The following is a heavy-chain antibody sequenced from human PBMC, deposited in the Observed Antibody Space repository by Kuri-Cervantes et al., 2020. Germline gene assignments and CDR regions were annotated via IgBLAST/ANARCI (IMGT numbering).Heavy chain of an antibody. CDR1: GFTFSSYG. CDR2: ISYDGSNK. V-gene: IGHV3-30*03. D-gene: IGHD6-19*01. J-gene: IGHJ4*02. Sequence: GGSLRLSCAASGFTFSSYGMHWVRQAPGKGLEWVAVISYDGSNKYYADSVKGRFTISRDNAENSLFLQMANLRDDDTAIYYCARAGVAVAATLWDWGQGTLVTVSS. CDR3: ARAGVAVAATLWD.